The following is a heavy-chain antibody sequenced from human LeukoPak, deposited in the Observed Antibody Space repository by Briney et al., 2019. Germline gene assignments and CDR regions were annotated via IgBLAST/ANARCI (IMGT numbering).Heavy chain of an antibody. V-gene: IGHV3-33*01. Sequence: GRSLRLSCAASGFTFSSYGMHWVRQAPGKGLEWVAVIWYDGSNKYYADSVKGRFTISRDNSKNTLYLQMNSLRAEGTAVYYCARDRGSSDYWGQGTLVTVSS. CDR3: ARDRGSSDY. CDR2: IWYDGSNK. D-gene: IGHD6-6*01. J-gene: IGHJ4*02. CDR1: GFTFSSYG.